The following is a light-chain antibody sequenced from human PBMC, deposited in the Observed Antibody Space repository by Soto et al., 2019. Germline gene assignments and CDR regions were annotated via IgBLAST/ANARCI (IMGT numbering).Light chain of an antibody. Sequence: ETVMTQSPATLSVSPGERATLSCRTSQSVNNNLAWYQQKVGQAPRVLIYGASTRATGIPDRFSGSGSGTEFILTISSLQSEDFAVYYCQEYNTWPWTFGQGTKVEIK. CDR2: GAS. J-gene: IGKJ1*01. CDR1: QSVNNN. V-gene: IGKV3-15*01. CDR3: QEYNTWPWT.